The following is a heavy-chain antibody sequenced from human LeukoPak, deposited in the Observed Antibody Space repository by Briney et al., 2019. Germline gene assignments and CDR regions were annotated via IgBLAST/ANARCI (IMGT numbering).Heavy chain of an antibody. CDR1: GGTFSSYA. J-gene: IGHJ4*02. CDR2: IIPILGIA. Sequence: GASVKVSCKASGGTFSSYAISWVRQAPGQGLEWMGRIIPILGIANYAQKFQGRVTITADKSTSTAYMELSSLRSEDTAVYYCARWKYSGYNRPFDYWGQGTLVTVSS. V-gene: IGHV1-69*04. CDR3: ARWKYSGYNRPFDY. D-gene: IGHD1-26*01.